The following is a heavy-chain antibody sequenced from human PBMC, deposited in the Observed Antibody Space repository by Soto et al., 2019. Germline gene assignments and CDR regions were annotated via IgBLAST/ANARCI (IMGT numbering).Heavy chain of an antibody. CDR2: ISSSSSSI. Sequence: EVQLVESGGGLVQPGGSLRLSCAASGFPFSSYGMHWVRQAPGKGLEWLSYISSSSSSIYYADSVKGRFTISRDNAKNSLYLQMSSLRDEDTAVFYCARDSPYSSALYEGFDSCGQGTLVTVSS. D-gene: IGHD6-19*01. V-gene: IGHV3-48*02. J-gene: IGHJ4*02. CDR3: ARDSPYSSALYEGFDS. CDR1: GFPFSSYG.